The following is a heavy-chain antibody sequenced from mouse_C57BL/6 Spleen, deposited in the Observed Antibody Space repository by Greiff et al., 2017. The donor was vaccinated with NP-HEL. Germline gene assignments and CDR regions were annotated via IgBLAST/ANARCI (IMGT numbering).Heavy chain of an antibody. CDR1: GYTFTDYN. Sequence: VQLQQSGPELVKPGASVKIPCKASGYTFTDYNMDWVKQSHGKSLEWIGDINPNNGGTIYNQKFKGKATLTVDKSSSTAYMELRSLTSEDTAVYYWARSGLTGYYYAMDYWGQGTSVTVSS. J-gene: IGHJ4*01. V-gene: IGHV1-18*01. CDR3: ARSGLTGYYYAMDY. D-gene: IGHD4-1*01. CDR2: INPNNGGT.